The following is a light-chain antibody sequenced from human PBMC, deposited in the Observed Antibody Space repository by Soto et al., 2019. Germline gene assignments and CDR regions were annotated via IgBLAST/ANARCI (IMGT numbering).Light chain of an antibody. CDR2: LNSDGNH. CDR3: QTWGTGPWV. CDR1: SGHSSYA. J-gene: IGLJ3*02. V-gene: IGLV4-69*01. Sequence: QSVLTQSPSASASLGASVKLTCTLSSGHSSYAIAWHQQQPDKGPRYLMKLNSDGNHSKGDGIPDRFSGSSSGAERYLTISSLQSEDEADYYCQTWGTGPWVFGGGTKLTVL.